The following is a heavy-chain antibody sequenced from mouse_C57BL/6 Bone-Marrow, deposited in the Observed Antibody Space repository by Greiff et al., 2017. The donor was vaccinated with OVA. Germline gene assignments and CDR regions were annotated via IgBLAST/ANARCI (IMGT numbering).Heavy chain of an antibody. V-gene: IGHV1-81*01. CDR2: IYPRSGNT. CDR3: ARGNYDHYAMDY. D-gene: IGHD2-4*01. J-gene: IGHJ4*01. Sequence: VQLQESGAELARPGASVKLSCKASGYTFTSYGISWVKQRTGQGLEWIGEIYPRSGNTYYNEKFKGKATLTADKSSSTAYMELRSLTSEDSAVYFCARGNYDHYAMDYWGQGTSVTVSS. CDR1: GYTFTSYG.